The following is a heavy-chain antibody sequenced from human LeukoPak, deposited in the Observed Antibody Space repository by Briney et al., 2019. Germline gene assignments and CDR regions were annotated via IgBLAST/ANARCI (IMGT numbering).Heavy chain of an antibody. Sequence: SGPALVKPTQTLTLTCTFSGFSLSTSGMCVSWIRQPPGKALEWLALIDWDDDKYYSTSPKTRLTISKDTSKNQVVLTMTNMDPVDTATYYCARTTYDYVWGSYEAHDYWGQGTLVTVSS. CDR1: GFSLSTSGMC. CDR3: ARTTYDYVWGSYEAHDY. J-gene: IGHJ4*02. V-gene: IGHV2-70*01. D-gene: IGHD3-16*01. CDR2: IDWDDDK.